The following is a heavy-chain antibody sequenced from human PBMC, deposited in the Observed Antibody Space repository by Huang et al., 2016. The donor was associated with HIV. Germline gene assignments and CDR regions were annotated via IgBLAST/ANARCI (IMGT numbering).Heavy chain of an antibody. V-gene: IGHV3-21*01. D-gene: IGHD6-13*01. CDR1: GFSLDSFN. CDR3: VKDRGQQLSPFDS. CDR2: ISHSSSFI. J-gene: IGHJ4*02. Sequence: EVQLVDSGGGLVKPGGSLRLSCAASGFSLDSFNMFWVRQTPAKGRQGVASISHSSSFIEYADSVKGRFSIARDNAKNSLYLQMNSLRGEDTAVYYCVKDRGQQLSPFDSWGQGTLVTVSS.